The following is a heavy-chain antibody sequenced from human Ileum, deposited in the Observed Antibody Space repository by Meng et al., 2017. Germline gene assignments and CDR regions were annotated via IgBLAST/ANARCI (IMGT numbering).Heavy chain of an antibody. CDR3: ARGVSAAGLFDN. CDR2: IHYTGST. D-gene: IGHD2-2*01. Sequence: QVQLQESGPGLVKVAQTLSLTCTVSGGSIRRAAYYWIWIRQHPAKGLEWIGYIHYTGSTSYNPSLESRTSTSINTSNNQFSLKVTSVTAADTAVYYCARGVSAAGLFDNWGPGTLVTVSS. V-gene: IGHV4-31*03. J-gene: IGHJ4*02. CDR1: GGSIRRAAYY.